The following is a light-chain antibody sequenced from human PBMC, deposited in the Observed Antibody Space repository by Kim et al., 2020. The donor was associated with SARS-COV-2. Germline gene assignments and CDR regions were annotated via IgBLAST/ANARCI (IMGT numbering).Light chain of an antibody. CDR1: NIGSKS. CDR2: YDS. Sequence: PEKTARIACGANNIGSKSVHWYQQKPGQAPVLVIYYDSDRPSGIPERFSVSNSGNTATLTISRVEAGDEADYYCQVWDSSSDHVIFGGGTKLTVL. V-gene: IGLV3-21*04. CDR3: QVWDSSSDHVI. J-gene: IGLJ2*01.